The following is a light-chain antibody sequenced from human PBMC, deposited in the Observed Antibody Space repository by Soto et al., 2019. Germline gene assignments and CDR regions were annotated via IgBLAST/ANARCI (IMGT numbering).Light chain of an antibody. J-gene: IGLJ2*01. V-gene: IGLV4-60*03. CDR2: LEGSGSY. CDR3: ETWDSNTRV. Sequence: QLVLTQSSSASASLGSSVKLTCTLSSGHRSNTIAWHQQQPGKAPRYLMKLEGSGSYNKGSGVPDRFSGSSSGADRYLTISNLQSEDEADYYIETWDSNTRVFGGGTKLTVL. CDR1: SGHRSNT.